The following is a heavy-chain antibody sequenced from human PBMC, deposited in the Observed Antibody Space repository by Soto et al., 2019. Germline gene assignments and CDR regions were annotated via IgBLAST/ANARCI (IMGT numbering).Heavy chain of an antibody. J-gene: IGHJ6*03. CDR1: GYTFTSYA. D-gene: IGHD6-13*01. V-gene: IGHV7-4-1*02. CDR2: INTNTGNP. CDR3: ARGIYSSSWYYYYYMDV. Sequence: ASVKVSCKASGYTFTSYAMNWVRQAPGQGLEWMGWINTNTGNPTYAQGFTGRFVFSLDTSVSTAYLQISSLKAEDTAVYYCARGIYSSSWYYYYYMDVWGKGTTVTVSS.